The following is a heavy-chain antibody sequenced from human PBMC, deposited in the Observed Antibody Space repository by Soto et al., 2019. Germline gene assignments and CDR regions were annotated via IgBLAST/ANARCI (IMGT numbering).Heavy chain of an antibody. CDR2: MNPNSGNT. D-gene: IGHD2-15*01. Sequence: ASVKRSCKASGYTFTSYDINWVRQATGQGPEWMGWMNPNSGNTGYAQKFQGRVTMTRNTSISTAYMELSSLRSEDTAVYYCARGICSGGSCYSYYYYYYMDVWGKGTTVTVSS. J-gene: IGHJ6*03. CDR1: GYTFTSYD. V-gene: IGHV1-8*01. CDR3: ARGICSGGSCYSYYYYYYMDV.